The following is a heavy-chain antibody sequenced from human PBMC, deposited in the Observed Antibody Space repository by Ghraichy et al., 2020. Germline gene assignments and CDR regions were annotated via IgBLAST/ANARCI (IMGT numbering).Heavy chain of an antibody. V-gene: IGHV4-39*07. Sequence: SQTLSLTCTVSGGSMNTNEYYWGWIRQTPGKGLEWIGSIYYSGNTFYTLSLKSRVTISVDTSKRQFSLKLTSVTAADTAVYYCAGVTWYYFGSGSCDPWGQGILVIVSS. CDR1: GGSMNTNEYY. CDR2: IYYSGNT. D-gene: IGHD3-10*01. J-gene: IGHJ5*02. CDR3: AGVTWYYFGSGSCDP.